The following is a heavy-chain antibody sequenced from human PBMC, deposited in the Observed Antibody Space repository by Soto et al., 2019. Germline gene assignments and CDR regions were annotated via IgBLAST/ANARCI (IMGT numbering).Heavy chain of an antibody. CDR2: TYYRSKWYN. Sequence: PSQTLSLTCAISGDSVSSSSAAWNWIRQSPSRGLEWLGRTYYRSKWYNDYAVSVKSRITINPDTSKNQFSLQLNSVTPEDTAVYYCARAHDFWSGYYHYYYYGMDVWGQGTTVTVSS. CDR1: GDSVSSSSAA. J-gene: IGHJ6*02. V-gene: IGHV6-1*01. CDR3: ARAHDFWSGYYHYYYYGMDV. D-gene: IGHD3-3*01.